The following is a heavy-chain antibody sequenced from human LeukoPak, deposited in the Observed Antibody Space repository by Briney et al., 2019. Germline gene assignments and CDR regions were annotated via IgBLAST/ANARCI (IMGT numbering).Heavy chain of an antibody. CDR1: GYTFTGYY. Sequence: ASVKVSCKASGYTFTGYYTHWVRQAPGQGLEWMGWINPNSGGTNYAQKFQGRVTMTRDTSISTAYMELSRLRSGDTAVYYCATRDVVVAATEHDYWGQGTLVTVSS. V-gene: IGHV1-2*02. CDR3: ATRDVVVAATEHDY. D-gene: IGHD2-15*01. CDR2: INPNSGGT. J-gene: IGHJ4*02.